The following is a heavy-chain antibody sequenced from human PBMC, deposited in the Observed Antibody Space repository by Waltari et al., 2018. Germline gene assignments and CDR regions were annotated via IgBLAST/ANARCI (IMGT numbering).Heavy chain of an antibody. J-gene: IGHJ3*02. Sequence: QITLKGTGPTRLQPTQTLAVTCTFSGFSPTTSGVDVGWILQPPGKALAWLVHIYWDNDKRYNPSLKSRITIIKDTSKNQVILIMTNTDPVDTGTYFCAHRLIGSNTWDYGAFDIWGQGTVVTVSS. V-gene: IGHV2-5*02. D-gene: IGHD3-10*01. CDR3: AHRLIGSNTWDYGAFDI. CDR2: IYWDNDK. CDR1: GFSPTTSGVD.